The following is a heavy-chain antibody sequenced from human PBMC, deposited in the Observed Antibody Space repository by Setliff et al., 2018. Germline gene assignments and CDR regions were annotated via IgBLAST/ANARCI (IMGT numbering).Heavy chain of an antibody. V-gene: IGHV3-23*01. Sequence: LRLSCAASGFTFFSYTMNWVRQAPGKGLEWVSAITDDGGTTHYAGSVKGRFTIARDNSNSTLYLQMNSLRVEDTALYYCAKSSGSSSSTNLEYLGPGTLVTVSS. CDR3: AKSSGSSSSTNLEY. CDR2: ITDDGGTT. CDR1: GFTFFSYT. J-gene: IGHJ4*02. D-gene: IGHD6-6*01.